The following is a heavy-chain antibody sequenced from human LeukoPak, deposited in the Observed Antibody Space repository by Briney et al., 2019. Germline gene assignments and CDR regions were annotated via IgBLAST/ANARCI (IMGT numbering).Heavy chain of an antibody. V-gene: IGHV3-7*01. CDR2: IKQDGSEK. D-gene: IGHD2-2*01. J-gene: IGHJ6*03. CDR3: ARYVDQTYYYYYMDV. CDR1: GFTFSRYW. Sequence: PGGSLRLSCAASGFTFSRYWMSWVRPAPGKGLEWVANIKQDGSEKYYVDSVKGRFTISRDNAKNSLSLQMNSLRAEDTAVYYCARYVDQTYYYYYMDVWGKGTTVTVSS.